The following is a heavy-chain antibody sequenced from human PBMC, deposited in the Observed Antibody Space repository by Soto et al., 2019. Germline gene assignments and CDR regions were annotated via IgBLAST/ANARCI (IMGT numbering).Heavy chain of an antibody. V-gene: IGHV4-30-4*08. CDR1: GGSLSSGDSY. CDR3: AAEDIVLMVYAFDY. CDR2: IYNSGTT. D-gene: IGHD2-8*01. J-gene: IGHJ4*02. Sequence: QVQLQESGPGLVRPSQTLSLTCSVSGGSLSSGDSYWSWIRQPPGKGLEWIGYIYNSGTTSYNPSLKSLVTISADTSKNQFSLNLSSVTAADTAVYYCAAEDIVLMVYAFDYWGQGILVTVSS.